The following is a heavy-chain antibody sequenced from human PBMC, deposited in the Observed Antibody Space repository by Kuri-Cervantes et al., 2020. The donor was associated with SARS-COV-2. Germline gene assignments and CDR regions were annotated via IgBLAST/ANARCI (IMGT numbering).Heavy chain of an antibody. Sequence: LSLTCAASGFTFSSHAMSWVRQAPGKGLEWVSCIKGGSGTTYYAASVKSRFTVSRDNAKNTLYLLMSSLRVEDTAMYYCARDLGVAPDFWGQGTQVTVSS. CDR1: GFTFSSHA. D-gene: IGHD3-16*01. V-gene: IGHV3-23*01. J-gene: IGHJ4*02. CDR3: ARDLGVAPDF. CDR2: IKGGSGTT.